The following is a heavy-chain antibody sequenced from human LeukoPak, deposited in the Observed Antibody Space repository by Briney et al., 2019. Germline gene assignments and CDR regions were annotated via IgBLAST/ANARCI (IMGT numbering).Heavy chain of an antibody. CDR3: ARAPSIVEVFDI. J-gene: IGHJ3*02. Sequence: PGGSLRLPCAASGFTFSSYEMNWVRQAPGKGLEWVSYISSSAGTIYYADSVKGRLTISRDNAKNSLYLQMNSLRAEDTAVYYCARAPSIVEVFDIWGQGTMVTVSS. V-gene: IGHV3-48*03. D-gene: IGHD2-15*01. CDR1: GFTFSSYE. CDR2: ISSSAGTI.